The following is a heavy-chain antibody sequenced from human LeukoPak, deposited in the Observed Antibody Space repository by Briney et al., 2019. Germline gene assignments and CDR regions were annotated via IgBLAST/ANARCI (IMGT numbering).Heavy chain of an antibody. J-gene: IGHJ4*02. D-gene: IGHD3-22*01. CDR2: IYPNSGGT. CDR1: GYTFTGYY. Sequence: GASLKVSCKASGYTFTGYYMHWVRQAPGQGLEWIGWIYPNSGGTNYAQKFQGRVTMTRDTSISTAYMELSRLRSDDTAGYYWARDFYESSGYYRFYYFDYGGQGTLVTVSS. CDR3: ARDFYESSGYYRFYYFDY. V-gene: IGHV1-2*02.